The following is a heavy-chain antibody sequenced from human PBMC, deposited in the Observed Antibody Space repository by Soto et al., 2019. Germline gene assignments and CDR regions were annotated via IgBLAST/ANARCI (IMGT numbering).Heavy chain of an antibody. CDR3: ARVLDTAMVLDRNFDY. D-gene: IGHD5-18*01. J-gene: IGHJ4*02. V-gene: IGHV4-30-4*01. CDR1: GGSISSGDYY. Sequence: SETLSLTCTVSGGSISSGDYYWSWIRQPPGKGLEWIGYIYYSGSTYYNPSLKSRVTISVDTSKNQFSLKLSSVTAADTAVYYCARVLDTAMVLDRNFDYWGQGTLVTVSS. CDR2: IYYSGST.